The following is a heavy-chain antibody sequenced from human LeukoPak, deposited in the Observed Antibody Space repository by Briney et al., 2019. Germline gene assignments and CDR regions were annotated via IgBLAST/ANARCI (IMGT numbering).Heavy chain of an antibody. CDR3: AKGNYYGSGSRGAFDI. CDR1: GFTFGSYS. CDR2: ISGGGGST. D-gene: IGHD3-10*01. Sequence: GGSLRLSCAASGFTFGSYSMAWVRQAPGKGLEWVSTISGGGGSTFYADSAKGRFTISRDTSKNTLYLQMNSLRAEDTAVYYCAKGNYYGSGSRGAFDIWGQGTMVTVSS. J-gene: IGHJ3*02. V-gene: IGHV3-23*01.